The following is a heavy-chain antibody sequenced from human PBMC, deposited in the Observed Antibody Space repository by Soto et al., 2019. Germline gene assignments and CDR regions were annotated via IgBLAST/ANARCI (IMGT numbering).Heavy chain of an antibody. Sequence: PGGSLRLSCAASGFTFSSYDMHWVRQATGKGLEWVSAIGTAGDTYYPGSVKGRFTISRENAKNSLYLQMNSLRAEDTAVYYCTRHVASGYRAYWGQGTLVTVSS. V-gene: IGHV3-13*01. J-gene: IGHJ4*02. CDR2: IGTAGDT. D-gene: IGHD5-12*01. CDR1: GFTFSSYD. CDR3: TRHVASGYRAY.